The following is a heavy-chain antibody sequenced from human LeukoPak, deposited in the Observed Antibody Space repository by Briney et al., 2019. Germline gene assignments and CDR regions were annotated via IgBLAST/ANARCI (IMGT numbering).Heavy chain of an antibody. CDR3: AKDGHSSGSSFDY. CDR2: ISGSGGIT. Sequence: PGGSLRLSCAASGFTFSNYAMSWVRQAPGKGLEWVSGISGSGGITYYTDSVKGRFTISRDNSKNTLYLQMNSLRAEDTAVYYCAKDGHSSGSSFDYWGQGTLVTVSS. D-gene: IGHD6-19*01. V-gene: IGHV3-23*01. CDR1: GFTFSNYA. J-gene: IGHJ4*02.